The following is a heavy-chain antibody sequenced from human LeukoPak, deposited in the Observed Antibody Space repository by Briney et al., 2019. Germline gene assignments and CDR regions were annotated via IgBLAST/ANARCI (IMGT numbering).Heavy chain of an antibody. J-gene: IGHJ4*02. CDR1: GFTFSSYS. D-gene: IGHD2-2*01. CDR3: ARGNAYCSSTSCYYGY. CDR2: ISSSSSYI. V-gene: IGHV3-21*01. Sequence: GGSLRLSWAASGFTFSSYSMNWVRQAPGKGLEWVSSISSSSSYIYYADSVKGRFTISRDNAKNSLYLQMNSLRAEDTAVYYCARGNAYCSSTSCYYGYWGQGTLVTVSS.